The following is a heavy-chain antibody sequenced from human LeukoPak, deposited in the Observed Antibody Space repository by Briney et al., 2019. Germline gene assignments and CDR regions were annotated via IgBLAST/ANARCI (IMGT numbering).Heavy chain of an antibody. CDR3: AMARVDTAMVTDY. CDR2: IYYSGST. D-gene: IGHD5-18*01. CDR1: GGSISSYY. J-gene: IGHJ4*02. V-gene: IGHV4-59*01. Sequence: SETLSLTCTVSGGSISSYYWSWIRQPPGKGLEWLGYIYYSGSTNYNPSLKSRVTTSVDTSKNQFSLKLSSVTAADTAVYYCAMARVDTAMVTDYWGQGTLVTVSS.